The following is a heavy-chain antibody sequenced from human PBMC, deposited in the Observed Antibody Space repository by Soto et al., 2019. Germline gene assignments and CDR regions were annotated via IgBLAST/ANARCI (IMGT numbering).Heavy chain of an antibody. Sequence: PXGSPRLSCSASGFTFSSYAMNWVRQAPGKGLEWVSYISSSGSTIYYADSVKGRFTISRDNAKNSLYLQMNSLRAEDTAVYYCARDIFGEWYYYYYGMDVWGQGPTVTVSS. CDR2: ISSSGSTI. J-gene: IGHJ6*02. D-gene: IGHD3-10*02. CDR1: GFTFSSYA. V-gene: IGHV3-48*03. CDR3: ARDIFGEWYYYYYGMDV.